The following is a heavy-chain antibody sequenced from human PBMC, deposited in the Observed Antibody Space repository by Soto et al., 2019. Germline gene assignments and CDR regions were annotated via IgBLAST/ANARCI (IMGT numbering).Heavy chain of an antibody. D-gene: IGHD4-17*01. J-gene: IGHJ4*02. CDR2: IYHTEST. CDR1: GYSLRSSFW. Sequence: PSETLSLTCAVSGYSLRSSFWWSWVRQPPGKGLEWIGEIYHTESTVYNPSLKSRVTISVDKSKNQFSLNLDSVTAADTAVYYCARYDFGTFDYWGRGILVTVSA. V-gene: IGHV4-4*02. CDR3: ARYDFGTFDY.